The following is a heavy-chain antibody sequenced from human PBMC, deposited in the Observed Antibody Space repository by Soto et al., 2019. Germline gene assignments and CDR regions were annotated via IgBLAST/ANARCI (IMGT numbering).Heavy chain of an antibody. CDR2: IKQDGSEK. V-gene: IGHV3-7*01. CDR1: GFTFSSYW. D-gene: IGHD6-19*01. CDR3: ARAGYSSGWRFDY. Sequence: EVQLVESGGGLVQPGGSLRLSCAASGFTFSSYWMNWVRQAPGKGLEWVANIKQDGSEKYYVDSVKGRFTISRDNAKNSRNLQMNSLRAEDTSVYYCARAGYSSGWRFDYWGQGTLVTVSS. J-gene: IGHJ4*02.